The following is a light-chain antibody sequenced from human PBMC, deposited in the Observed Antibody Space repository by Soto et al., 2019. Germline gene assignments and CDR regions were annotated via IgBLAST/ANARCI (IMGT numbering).Light chain of an antibody. V-gene: IGLV2-23*02. Sequence: QAVLTQPASVSGSPGQSITISCPGTHIDVGSYNLVSWYQQHPGKAPKLMIYEVSKRPSGVSNRFSGSKSGNTASLTISGLQAEDEADYYCCSYAGSDYVFGTGTKVTVL. CDR3: CSYAGSDYV. J-gene: IGLJ1*01. CDR2: EVS. CDR1: HIDVGSYNL.